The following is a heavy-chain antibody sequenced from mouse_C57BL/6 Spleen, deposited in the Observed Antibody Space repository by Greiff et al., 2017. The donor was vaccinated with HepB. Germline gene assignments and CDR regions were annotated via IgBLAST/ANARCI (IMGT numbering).Heavy chain of an antibody. CDR3: AREFRVITTVVGGAMDY. V-gene: IGHV1-50*01. D-gene: IGHD1-1*01. J-gene: IGHJ4*01. CDR2: IDPSDSYT. Sequence: QVQLQQPGAELVKPGASVKLSCKASGYTFTSYWMQWVKQRPGQGLEWIGEIDPSDSYTNYNQKFKGNATLTVDPSSSTAYMQLSSLTSEDSAVYYCAREFRVITTVVGGAMDYWGQGTSVTVSS. CDR1: GYTFTSYW.